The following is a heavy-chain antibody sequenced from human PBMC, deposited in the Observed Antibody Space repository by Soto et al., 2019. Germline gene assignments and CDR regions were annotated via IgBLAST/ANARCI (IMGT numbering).Heavy chain of an antibody. Sequence: VASVKVSCKASGYTFTGYYMHWVRQAPGQGLEWMVWINPKSGGTDCAQKFQGRCTMTRDTSSSSAYMELSSLRSDDTAVYYCAKANSGDDDEFDYWGRGTQVTVSS. V-gene: IGHV1-2*02. CDR3: AKANSGDDDEFDY. J-gene: IGHJ4*02. D-gene: IGHD5-12*01. CDR2: INPKSGGT. CDR1: GYTFTGYY.